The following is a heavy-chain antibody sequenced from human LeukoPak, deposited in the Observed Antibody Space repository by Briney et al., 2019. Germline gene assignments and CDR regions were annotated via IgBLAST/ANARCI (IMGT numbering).Heavy chain of an antibody. D-gene: IGHD4-17*01. J-gene: IGHJ4*02. Sequence: PGGSLRLSCAASGFTFSNYWMHWVRQAPGKGLEWVGRIKSKTDGGTTDYAAPVKGRLTISRDDSKNTLYLQMNSLKTEDTAVYYCMSRYGDYVSIDYWGQGTLVTVSS. V-gene: IGHV3-15*01. CDR2: IKSKTDGGTT. CDR1: GFTFSNYW. CDR3: MSRYGDYVSIDY.